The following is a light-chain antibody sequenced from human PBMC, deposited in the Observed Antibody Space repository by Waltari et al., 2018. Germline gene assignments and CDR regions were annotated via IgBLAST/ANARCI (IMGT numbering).Light chain of an antibody. CDR1: QSVSRY. CDR3: QNHERLPAT. V-gene: IGKV3-20*01. CDR2: AAS. J-gene: IGKJ1*01. Sequence: EVVLTQSPGTLSLSPGERATLSCRASQSVSRYLAWYQQRPGQAPRLLIYAASTRATGVPDRFSGSGFGTDFSLTISRLEPGDFAVYYCQNHERLPATFGQGTKVEIK.